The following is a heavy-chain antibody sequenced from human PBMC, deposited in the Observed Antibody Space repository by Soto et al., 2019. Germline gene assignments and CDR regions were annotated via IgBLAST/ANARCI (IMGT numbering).Heavy chain of an antibody. CDR3: ARSFGWYAIDY. J-gene: IGHJ4*02. CDR1: GGSISNSHY. V-gene: IGHV4-4*02. D-gene: IGHD6-19*01. CDR2: ISHSGSV. Sequence: QVLLQESGPGLVQPSGTLSLSCAVSGGSISNSHYWGWVRQPPGKGLEWVGDISHSGSVNYNPSLKSRVTISIDQSNKQFSLKLRSVTAADTAVYYCARSFGWYAIDYWGQGTLVIVSS.